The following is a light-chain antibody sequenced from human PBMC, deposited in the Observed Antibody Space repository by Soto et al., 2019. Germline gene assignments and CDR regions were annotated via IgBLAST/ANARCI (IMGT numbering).Light chain of an antibody. CDR2: AAS. CDR3: QKYNSAPCN. V-gene: IGKV1-27*01. Sequence: DLQMTQSPSSLSASVGDRVTITCRASQGISNYLAWYQQKPGKVPKTLIYAASTLQSGVPSRFSGSGVGTDFPLTTSSRQPDDVAHSYCQKYNSAPCNFGPGTKVDIK. CDR1: QGISNY. J-gene: IGKJ3*01.